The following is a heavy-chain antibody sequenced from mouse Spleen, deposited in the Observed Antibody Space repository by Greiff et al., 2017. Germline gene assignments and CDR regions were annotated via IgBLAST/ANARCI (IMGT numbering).Heavy chain of an antibody. Sequence: EVQLQQSGPELVKPGASVKIPCKASGYTFTDYNMDWVKQSHGKSLEWIGDINPNNGGTIYNQKFKGKATLTVDKSSSTAYMELRSLTSEDTAVYYCARGDYYDGSYVDYAMDYWGQGTSVTVSS. J-gene: IGHJ4*01. CDR3: ARGDYYDGSYVDYAMDY. CDR2: INPNNGGT. D-gene: IGHD1-1*01. V-gene: IGHV1-18*01. CDR1: GYTFTDYN.